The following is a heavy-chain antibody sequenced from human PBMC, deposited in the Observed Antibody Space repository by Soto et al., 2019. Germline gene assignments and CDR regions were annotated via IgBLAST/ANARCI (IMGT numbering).Heavy chain of an antibody. V-gene: IGHV3-30-3*01. J-gene: IGHJ6*02. Sequence: GGSLRLSCAASGFTFSRFSMHWVRRAPGKGLAWVAVISYDGNNKHFAESVKGRFSISRDDSKNTVYLEMNNLRGDDSAVYYCARDHGMFLSYYYYGMDVWGQGTTVTVSS. CDR1: GFTFSRFS. D-gene: IGHD3-10*02. CDR3: ARDHGMFLSYYYYGMDV. CDR2: ISYDGNNK.